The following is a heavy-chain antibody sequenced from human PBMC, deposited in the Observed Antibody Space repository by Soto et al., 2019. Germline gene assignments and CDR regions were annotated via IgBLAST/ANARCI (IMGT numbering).Heavy chain of an antibody. D-gene: IGHD1-7*01. V-gene: IGHV4-61*01. Sequence: TSETLSLTCTVSGDSVSSGSYYWSWIRQPPGKGLEWIGYIYYSGSTNYNPSLKSRVTISVDTSKNQFSLKLSSVTAADTAVYYCARDLNYIGPDFYYYYGMDVWGQGTTVTVSS. J-gene: IGHJ6*02. CDR2: IYYSGST. CDR3: ARDLNYIGPDFYYYYGMDV. CDR1: GDSVSSGSYY.